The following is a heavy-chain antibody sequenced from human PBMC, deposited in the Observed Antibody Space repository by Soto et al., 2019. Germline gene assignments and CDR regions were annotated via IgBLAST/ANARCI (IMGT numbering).Heavy chain of an antibody. CDR2: ISASNGNR. J-gene: IGHJ4*02. CDR3: VRDPQRNDY. CDR1: GYDFSSYG. V-gene: IGHV1-18*04. Sequence: QVQLVQSGAEVKKPGAAVKVSCKASGYDFSSYGISWVRQAPGQWLEWMGWISASNGNRDYAQQFQGSVTMTSDTSRTTAYMELRSLRSDDTAVYYCVRDPQRNDYWGQGTLVNVSS. D-gene: IGHD2-2*01.